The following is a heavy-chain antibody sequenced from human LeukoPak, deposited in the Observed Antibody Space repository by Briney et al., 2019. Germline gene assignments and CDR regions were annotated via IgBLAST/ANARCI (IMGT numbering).Heavy chain of an antibody. CDR3: ARGLRANRLYSSGWLNYYYYYYMDV. J-gene: IGHJ6*03. V-gene: IGHV1-69*05. Sequence: SVKVSCKTSGGTFSSYAISWVRQAPGQGLEWMGGIIPIFGTANYAQKFQGRVTITTDESTSTAYMELSSLRSEDTAVYYCARGLRANRLYSSGWLNYYYYYYMDVWGKGTTVTVSS. CDR2: IIPIFGTA. D-gene: IGHD6-19*01. CDR1: GGTFSSYA.